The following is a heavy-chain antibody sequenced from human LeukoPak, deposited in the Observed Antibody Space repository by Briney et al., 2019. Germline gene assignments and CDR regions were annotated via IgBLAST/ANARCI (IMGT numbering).Heavy chain of an antibody. CDR3: ARVNYQEDGDFDY. CDR2: IYSGGST. V-gene: IGHV3-53*01. Sequence: PGGSLRLSCAASGFTVSSNYRSWVRQAPGKGLEWVSVIYSGGSTYYADSVKGRFTISRDNSKNTLYLQMNSLRAEDTAVYYCARVNYQEDGDFDYWGQGTLVTVSS. J-gene: IGHJ4*02. D-gene: IGHD1-7*01. CDR1: GFTVSSNY.